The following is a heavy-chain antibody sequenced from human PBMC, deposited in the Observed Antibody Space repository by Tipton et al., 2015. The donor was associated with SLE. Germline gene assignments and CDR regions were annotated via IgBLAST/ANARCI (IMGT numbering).Heavy chain of an antibody. CDR1: GYTFNNYV. CDR2: INTNTGNP. D-gene: IGHD3-22*01. V-gene: IGHV7-4-1*02. Sequence: QVQLVQSGSELKKPGASVKVSCKASGYTFNNYVMNWVRQAPGQGLEWMGWINTNTGNPTYAHDFTGRFVFSLDTSVSTAYLQISSLKPEDTAVYYCARGGYDKELQHWGQGTLVTVSS. CDR3: ARGGYDKELQH. J-gene: IGHJ1*01.